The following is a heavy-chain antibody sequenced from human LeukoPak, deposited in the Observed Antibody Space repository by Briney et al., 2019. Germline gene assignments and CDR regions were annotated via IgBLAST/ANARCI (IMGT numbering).Heavy chain of an antibody. CDR3: ARGSVRGVKYYYYGMDV. V-gene: IGHV4-30-2*01. J-gene: IGHJ6*02. CDR1: GGSLSSGGYS. CDR2: IYHSGST. D-gene: IGHD3-3*01. Sequence: PSQTLSLTCAVSGGSLSSGGYSWSWIRQPPGTGLEWVGYIYHSGSTYYNPSLKSRVTISVDRSKNQFSLKLSSVTAADTAVYYCARGSVRGVKYYYYGMDVWGQGTTVTVSS.